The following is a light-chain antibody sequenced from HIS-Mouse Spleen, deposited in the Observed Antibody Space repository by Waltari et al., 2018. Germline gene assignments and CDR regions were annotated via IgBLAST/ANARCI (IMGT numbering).Light chain of an antibody. CDR1: SSHGGCYNY. CDR3: SSYAGSNNWV. J-gene: IGLJ3*02. CDR2: EVS. V-gene: IGLV2-8*01. Sequence: QSALTQPPSASGSPGQSVTISCTGTSSHGGCYNYAPWYQQPPGKAPKLMIYEVSKRPSGVPDRFSGSKSGNTASLTVSGLQAEDEADYYCSSYAGSNNWVFGGGTKLTVL.